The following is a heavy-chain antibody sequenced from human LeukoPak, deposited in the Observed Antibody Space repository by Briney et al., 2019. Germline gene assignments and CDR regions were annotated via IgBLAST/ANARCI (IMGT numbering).Heavy chain of an antibody. D-gene: IGHD2-15*01. CDR1: GFTFNSYP. CDR3: ARETPSVAAFDY. V-gene: IGHV3-64*01. Sequence: GGSLRLSCAASGFTFNSYPMHWVRQAPGKGLEYVSAISSNGGSTYYANSVKGRFTISRDNSKNTLYLQMGSLRAEDMAVYYCARETPSVAAFDYWGQGTLVTVSS. J-gene: IGHJ4*02. CDR2: ISSNGGST.